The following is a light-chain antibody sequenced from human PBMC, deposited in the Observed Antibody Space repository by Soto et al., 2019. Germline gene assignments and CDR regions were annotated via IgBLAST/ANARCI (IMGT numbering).Light chain of an antibody. CDR3: QQYNNWPPGT. Sequence: EIILTQSPATLSVSPGERATLSCRASQSVNSNLAWYQQKPGQAPRLLIYGASTRATGIPARFSGSGSGTEFTLTISSLQSEDFVIYYCQQYNNWPPGTFGQWTKGEIK. CDR2: GAS. V-gene: IGKV3-15*01. CDR1: QSVNSN. J-gene: IGKJ1*01.